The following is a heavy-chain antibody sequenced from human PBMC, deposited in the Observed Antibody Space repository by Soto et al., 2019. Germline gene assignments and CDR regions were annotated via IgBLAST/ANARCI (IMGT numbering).Heavy chain of an antibody. V-gene: IGHV4-39*01. CDR3: GGQDYGAQGYYFEN. J-gene: IGHJ4*02. CDR2: IYYIGNT. CDR1: NGSISSRSSY. Sequence: QLQLQESGSGLVKPSETLSLTCIVSNGSISSRSSYWGWIRQTPGKGLEWIGSIYYIGNTYYNPSLSDRVTISIDTSKTQFSLKLNSVTAADTAVYFCGGQDYGAQGYYFENWGQGALVTVSS. D-gene: IGHD4-17*01.